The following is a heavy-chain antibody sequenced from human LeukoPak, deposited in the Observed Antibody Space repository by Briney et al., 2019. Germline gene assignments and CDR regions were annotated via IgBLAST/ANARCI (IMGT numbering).Heavy chain of an antibody. CDR1: GYTFTSYG. CDR2: ISAYNGNT. J-gene: IGHJ3*02. D-gene: IGHD3-3*01. CDR3: ARVVFGVVLIRPDAFDI. Sequence: ASVKVSCKASGYTFTSYGISWVRQAPGQGLEWVGWISAYNGNTNYAQKLQGRVTMTTDTSTSTAYMELRSLRSDDTAVYYCARVVFGVVLIRPDAFDIWGQGTMVTVSS. V-gene: IGHV1-18*01.